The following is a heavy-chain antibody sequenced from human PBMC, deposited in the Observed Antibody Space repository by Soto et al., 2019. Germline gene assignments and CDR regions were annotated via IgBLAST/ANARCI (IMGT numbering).Heavy chain of an antibody. J-gene: IGHJ5*02. V-gene: IGHV1-69*13. CDR2: IIPIFGTA. Sequence: SVKVSCKASGGTFSSYAISWVRQAPGQGLEWMGGIIPIFGTANYAQKFQGRVTITADESTSTAYMELSSLRSEDTAVYYCARDLRQIIAARPVAATLGFDPWGQGTLVTVSS. CDR1: GGTFSSYA. CDR3: ARDLRQIIAARPVAATLGFDP. D-gene: IGHD6-6*01.